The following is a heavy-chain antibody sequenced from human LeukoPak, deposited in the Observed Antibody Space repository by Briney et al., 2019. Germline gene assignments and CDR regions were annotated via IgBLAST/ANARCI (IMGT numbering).Heavy chain of an antibody. CDR3: ARDRALSMIVVVITTNGAFDI. V-gene: IGHV1-18*01. Sequence: ASVKVSCKASGYTFTSYGISWVRQAPGQGLEWMGWVSAYNGNTNYAQKLQGRVTMTTDTSTSTAYMELRSLRSDDTAVYYCARDRALSMIVVVITTNGAFDIWGQGTMVTVSS. CDR2: VSAYNGNT. CDR1: GYTFTSYG. D-gene: IGHD3-22*01. J-gene: IGHJ3*02.